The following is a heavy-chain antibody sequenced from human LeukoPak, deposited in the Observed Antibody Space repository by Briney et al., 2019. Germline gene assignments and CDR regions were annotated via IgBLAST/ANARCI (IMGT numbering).Heavy chain of an antibody. V-gene: IGHV3-30*02. J-gene: IGHJ4*02. CDR1: GFTFSSYG. Sequence: GGSLRLSCAASGFTFSSYGMHWVRQAPGKGLEWVAFIRYDGSNKYYADSVKGRFTISRDNSKNTLYLQMYSLRAEDTAVYYCAKDRGAARSFDYWGQGTLVTVSS. CDR3: AKDRGAARSFDY. CDR2: IRYDGSNK. D-gene: IGHD6-6*01.